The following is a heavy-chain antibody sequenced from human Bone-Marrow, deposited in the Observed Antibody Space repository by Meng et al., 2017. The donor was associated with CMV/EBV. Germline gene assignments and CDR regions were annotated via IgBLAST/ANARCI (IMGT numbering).Heavy chain of an antibody. CDR1: GGTFSSYA. Sequence: SVKVSCKASGGTFSSYAISWVRQAPGQGLEWMGGIIPIFGTANYAQKFQGRVTITTDESTSTAYMELSSLRSEDTAVYYCARGRLSLDYDFWSGYYRGWFDPWGQGTLVTGSS. CDR3: ARGRLSLDYDFWSGYYRGWFDP. D-gene: IGHD3-3*01. J-gene: IGHJ5*02. V-gene: IGHV1-69*05. CDR2: IIPIFGTA.